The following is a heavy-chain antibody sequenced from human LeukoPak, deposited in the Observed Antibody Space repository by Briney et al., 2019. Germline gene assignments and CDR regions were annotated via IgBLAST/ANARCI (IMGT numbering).Heavy chain of an antibody. CDR2: ISSSSDYI. V-gene: IGHV3-21*04. CDR3: AGDKTTGGWYEFDY. Sequence: PGGSLRLSCAASGFTLNSYSMDWVRQAPGKGLEWVSSISSSSDYIYYADSVKGRFTISRDNAKNSLYLQMNSLRTEDTAIYYCAGDKTTGGWYEFDYWGQGTLLTVSS. J-gene: IGHJ4*02. CDR1: GFTLNSYS. D-gene: IGHD6-19*01.